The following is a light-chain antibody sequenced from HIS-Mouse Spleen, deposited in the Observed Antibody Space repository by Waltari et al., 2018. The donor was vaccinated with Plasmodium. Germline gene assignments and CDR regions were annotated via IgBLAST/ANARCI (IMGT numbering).Light chain of an antibody. CDR1: SRDVCGYNY. J-gene: IGLJ2*01. CDR3: CSYAGSYTLV. Sequence: QSALTQPRSVSGSPGQSVTIPCPGTSRDVCGYNYVSWYPQHPGKAPKLMIYVVSKRPSGVPDRFSGSKSGNTASLTISGLQAEDEADYYCCSYAGSYTLVFGGGTKLTVL. CDR2: VVS. V-gene: IGLV2-11*01.